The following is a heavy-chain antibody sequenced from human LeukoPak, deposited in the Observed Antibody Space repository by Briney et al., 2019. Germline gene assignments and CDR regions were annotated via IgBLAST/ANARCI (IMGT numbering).Heavy chain of an antibody. CDR2: IRSYNGNT. CDR3: ARLYTGRYSDGFDI. D-gene: IGHD1-26*01. J-gene: IGHJ3*02. V-gene: IGHV1-18*01. CDR1: GCTLSSYG. Sequence: ASVKVSCKASGCTLSSYGITWVRQAPGQGLEWMAWIRSYNGNTNHAQKFQGRVTMTTDTSTNTAYMELRSLRSDDTAVYYCARLYTGRYSDGFDIWGQGTLVTVSS.